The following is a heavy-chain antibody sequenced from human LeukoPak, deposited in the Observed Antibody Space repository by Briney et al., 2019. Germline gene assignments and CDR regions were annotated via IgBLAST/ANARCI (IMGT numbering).Heavy chain of an antibody. CDR1: GYTFTGYY. Sequence: ASVKVSCKASGYTFTGYYMHWVRQAPGQGLEWMGWISAYNGNTNYAQKLQGRVTTTTDTSTSTAYMELRSLRSDDTAVYYCAVGILFSGWQTDYWGQGTLVTVSS. D-gene: IGHD6-19*01. CDR3: AVGILFSGWQTDY. J-gene: IGHJ4*02. V-gene: IGHV1-18*04. CDR2: ISAYNGNT.